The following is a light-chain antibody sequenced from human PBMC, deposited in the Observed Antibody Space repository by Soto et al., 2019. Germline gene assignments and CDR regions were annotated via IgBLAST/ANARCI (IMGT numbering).Light chain of an antibody. J-gene: IGKJ5*01. CDR2: GAS. CDR1: QSVGNN. V-gene: IGKV3-15*01. Sequence: EIVITQSPGTLSVTPGERVTLSCRASQSVGNNLAWHQQKPGQAPRLLIYGASTRATGFPARFSGSGSGTEFTLTISSLQSEDSAVYYCQQHNQWPITFGQGTRLEI. CDR3: QQHNQWPIT.